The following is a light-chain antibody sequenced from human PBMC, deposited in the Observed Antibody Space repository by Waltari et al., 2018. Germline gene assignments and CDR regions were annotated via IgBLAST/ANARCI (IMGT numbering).Light chain of an antibody. CDR2: EVT. V-gene: IGLV2-14*01. Sequence: QSALTQPASVSGSPGQSITISCTGTSSDIGNFNSVSWYQQHPGKAPKLMIFEVTNRPSGISNRFSGSKSDNTAFLTISVLQAEDEADYYCSSYSSSTSLCVFGTGTKVTVL. CDR1: SSDIGNFNS. J-gene: IGLJ1*01. CDR3: SSYSSSTSLCV.